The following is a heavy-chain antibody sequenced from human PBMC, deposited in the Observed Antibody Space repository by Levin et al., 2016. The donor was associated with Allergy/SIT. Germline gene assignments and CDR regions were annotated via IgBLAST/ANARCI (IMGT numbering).Heavy chain of an antibody. D-gene: IGHD5-18*01. CDR1: GGTFSSYA. CDR3: ARDRNEYSYVPHMDV. V-gene: IGHV1-69*13. J-gene: IGHJ6*02. CDR2: IIPIFGTA. Sequence: SVKVSCKASGGTFSSYAISWVRQAPGQGLEWMGGIIPIFGTANYAQKFQGRVTITADESTSTAYMELSSLRSEDTAVYYCARDRNEYSYVPHMDVWGQGTTVTVSS.